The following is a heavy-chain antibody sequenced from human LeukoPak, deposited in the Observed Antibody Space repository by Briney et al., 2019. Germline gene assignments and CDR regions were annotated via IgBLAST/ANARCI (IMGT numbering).Heavy chain of an antibody. CDR3: AKDFEGIVVVISYSLDY. V-gene: IGHV3-23*01. J-gene: IGHJ4*02. Sequence: GGSLRLSCAASGFTFSSYAMSWVRQAPGKGLEWVSAISGSGGSTYYADSVKGRFTISRGNSKNTLYLQMNSLRAEDTAVYYCAKDFEGIVVVISYSLDYWGQGTLVTVSS. D-gene: IGHD3-22*01. CDR2: ISGSGGST. CDR1: GFTFSSYA.